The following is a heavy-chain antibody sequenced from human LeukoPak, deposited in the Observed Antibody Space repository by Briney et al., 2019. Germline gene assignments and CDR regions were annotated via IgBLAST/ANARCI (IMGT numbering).Heavy chain of an antibody. Sequence: GGSLRLSCAASGFTFSNAWMHWVRQGPGKGLVWVSRINSDGSSTTYADSVKGRFTISRDNAKNMLYLQMNSLRADDTAVYYCVATVTSPGFDIWGQGTMVTVSS. CDR1: GFTFSNAW. V-gene: IGHV3-74*01. CDR3: VATVTSPGFDI. D-gene: IGHD4-17*01. CDR2: INSDGSST. J-gene: IGHJ3*02.